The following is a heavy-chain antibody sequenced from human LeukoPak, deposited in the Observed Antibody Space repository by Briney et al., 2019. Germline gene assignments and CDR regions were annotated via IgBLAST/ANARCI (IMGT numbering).Heavy chain of an antibody. Sequence: PGGSLRLSCAASGFTFSNAWMSWVRQASGKGLEWVGRIKSKTDGGTTDYAAPVKGRFTISRDNSKNTVYLQMNSLKTEDTAIYYCAKVRSSGWHEPYHYYGMDVWGQGTTVIVSS. CDR3: AKVRSSGWHEPYHYYGMDV. D-gene: IGHD6-19*01. CDR2: IKSKTDGGTT. CDR1: GFTFSNAW. V-gene: IGHV3-15*01. J-gene: IGHJ6*02.